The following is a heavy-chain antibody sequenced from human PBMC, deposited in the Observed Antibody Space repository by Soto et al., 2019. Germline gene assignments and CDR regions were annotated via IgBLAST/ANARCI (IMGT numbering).Heavy chain of an antibody. J-gene: IGHJ4*02. D-gene: IGHD3-10*01. V-gene: IGHV3-33*01. CDR2: IWYDGSNK. CDR3: ARDHLRSGSSHFDY. CDR1: GFTFSSYG. Sequence: GGSLRLSCAASGFTFSSYGMHWVRQAPGKGLEWVAVIWYDGSNKYYADSVKGRFTISRDNSKNTLYLQMNSLRAEDTAVYYCARDHLRSGSSHFDYWGQGTLVTVSS.